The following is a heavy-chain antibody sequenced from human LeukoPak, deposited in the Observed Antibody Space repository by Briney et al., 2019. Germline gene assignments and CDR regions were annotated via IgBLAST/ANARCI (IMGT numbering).Heavy chain of an antibody. D-gene: IGHD3-10*01. CDR3: ASGGGAHDY. Sequence: SETLSLTCAVYGGSFSGYYWSWIRQPPGKGLEWIGEIIHSGSTNYNPSLKSRVIILVDTSKNQFSLKLSSVTAADTAVYYCASGGGAHDYWGQGTLVTVSS. J-gene: IGHJ4*02. CDR1: GGSFSGYY. V-gene: IGHV4-34*12. CDR2: IIHSGST.